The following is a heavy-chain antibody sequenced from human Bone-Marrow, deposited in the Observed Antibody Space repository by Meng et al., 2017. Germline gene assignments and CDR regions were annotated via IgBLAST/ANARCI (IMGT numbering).Heavy chain of an antibody. V-gene: IGHV3-15*01. CDR2: IKSIPDGGTT. J-gene: IGHJ3*02. CDR1: GFTFSNAW. D-gene: IGHD2-15*01. Sequence: GGSLRLSCAASGFTFSNAWMSWVRQAPGKGLEWVGRIKSIPDGGTTDYAAPVKGRFTISRDDSKNTLYLQMNSLKTEDTAVYYCTTVFGVVVVAARQDAFDIWGQGTMVTVSS. CDR3: TTVFGVVVVAARQDAFDI.